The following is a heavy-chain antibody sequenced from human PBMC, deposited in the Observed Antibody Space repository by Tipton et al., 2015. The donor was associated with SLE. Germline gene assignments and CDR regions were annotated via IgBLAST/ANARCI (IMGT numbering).Heavy chain of an antibody. J-gene: IGHJ2*01. CDR2: TSPYTGNT. V-gene: IGHV1-18*04. Sequence: QLVQSGAGVKKPGASVKVSCKASGYTFTNYGISWVRQAPGQGLEWVGWTSPYTGNTNYAQNLQGRVTMTTDTSTRTAYMELRSLRSDDTAVYYCARVGSYFGSGTDWYFDLWGRGTLVTVSS. CDR1: GYTFTNYG. CDR3: ARVGSYFGSGTDWYFDL. D-gene: IGHD3-10*01.